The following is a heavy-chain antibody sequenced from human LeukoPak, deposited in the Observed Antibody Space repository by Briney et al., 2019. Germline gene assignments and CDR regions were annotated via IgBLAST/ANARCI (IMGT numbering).Heavy chain of an antibody. J-gene: IGHJ4*02. D-gene: IGHD6-13*01. V-gene: IGHV1-2*02. CDR1: GYTFTGYY. CDR3: ARGLPIAAAGAFDY. Sequence: ASVKVSCKASGYTFTGYYMHWVRQAPGQGLEWMGWINPNSGGTNYAQKFQGRVIVTRDTSISTAYMELSRLRSDDTAVYYCARGLPIAAAGAFDYWGQGTLVTVSS. CDR2: INPNSGGT.